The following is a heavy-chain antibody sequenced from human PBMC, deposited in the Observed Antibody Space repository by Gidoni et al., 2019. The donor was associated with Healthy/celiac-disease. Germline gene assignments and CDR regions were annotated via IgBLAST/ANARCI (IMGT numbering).Heavy chain of an antibody. J-gene: IGHJ4*02. D-gene: IGHD5-18*01. CDR3: ARDIDASSYGGERTDY. CDR2: ISYDGSNK. V-gene: IGHV3-30-3*01. CDR1: GFTFSSYA. Sequence: QVQLVESGGGVVQPGRSLRLPCAASGFTFSSYAMHWVRQAPGKGLEWVAVISYDGSNKYYADSVKGRFTISRDNSKNTLYLQMNSLRAEDTAVYYCARDIDASSYGGERTDYWGQGTLVTVSS.